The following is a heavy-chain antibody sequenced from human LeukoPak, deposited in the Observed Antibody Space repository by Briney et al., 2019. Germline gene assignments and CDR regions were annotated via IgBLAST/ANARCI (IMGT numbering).Heavy chain of an antibody. Sequence: GGSLRLSCAASGFTFNSYSMNWVRQAPGKGLEWVSSISSSSSCIYYADSVKGRFTISRDNAKNSLYLQMNSLRAEDTAVYYCARVPLEWELLTYYYYMDVWGKGTTVTISS. CDR3: ARVPLEWELLTYYYYMDV. CDR2: ISSSSSCI. D-gene: IGHD1-26*01. J-gene: IGHJ6*03. V-gene: IGHV3-21*01. CDR1: GFTFNSYS.